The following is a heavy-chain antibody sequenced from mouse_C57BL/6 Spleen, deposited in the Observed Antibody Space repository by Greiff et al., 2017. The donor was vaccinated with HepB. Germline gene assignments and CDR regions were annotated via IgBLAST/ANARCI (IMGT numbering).Heavy chain of an antibody. D-gene: IGHD2-5*01. CDR2: ISDGGSYT. CDR1: GFTFSSYA. Sequence: EVHLVESGGGLVKPGGSLKLSCAASGFTFSSYAMSWVRQTPEKRLEWVATISDGGSYTYYPDNVKGRFTISRDNAKNNLYLQMSHLKSEDTAMYYCARDASNYGEDYWGQGTSVTVSS. J-gene: IGHJ4*01. CDR3: ARDASNYGEDY. V-gene: IGHV5-4*01.